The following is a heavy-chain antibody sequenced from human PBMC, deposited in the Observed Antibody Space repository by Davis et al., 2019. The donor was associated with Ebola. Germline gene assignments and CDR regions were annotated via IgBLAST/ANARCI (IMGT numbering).Heavy chain of an antibody. J-gene: IGHJ5*02. D-gene: IGHD3-3*01. CDR3: ARLFTIFGVAGDWFDP. CDR2: INHSGST. V-gene: IGHV4-34*01. CDR1: GGSFSGYY. Sequence: MPSETLSPTCAVYGGSFSGYYWSWIRQPPGKGLEWIGEINHSGSTNYNPSLKSRVTLSVDTSKNQFSLKLSSVTAADTAVYYCARLFTIFGVAGDWFDPWGQGTLVTVSS.